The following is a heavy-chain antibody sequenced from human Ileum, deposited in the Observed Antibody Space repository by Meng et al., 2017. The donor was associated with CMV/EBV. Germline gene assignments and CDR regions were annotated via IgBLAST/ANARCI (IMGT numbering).Heavy chain of an antibody. CDR2: IYYSGST. Sequence: GPLRLSCTVPGGPISSSSYYWGWIRQPPGKGLEWIGSIYYSGSTYYNPSLKSRVTISVDTSRIQFSLKLSSGTAADTAVYYCARLGHSSSFDYWGQGTLVTVSS. J-gene: IGHJ4*02. V-gene: IGHV4-39*01. CDR3: ARLGHSSSFDY. CDR1: GGPISSSSYY. D-gene: IGHD6-13*01.